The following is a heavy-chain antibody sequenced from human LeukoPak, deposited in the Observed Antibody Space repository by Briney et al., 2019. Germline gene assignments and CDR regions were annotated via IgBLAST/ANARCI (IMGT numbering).Heavy chain of an antibody. Sequence: SETLSLTCTVSGGSISSYYWGWIRQPPGKGLEWIGSIYYTGSTYYNPSLNSRVTILVDTSKNQFSLKLTSVTAADTAVYYCAREGRIAARPSYFDYWGQGTLVTVSS. J-gene: IGHJ4*02. D-gene: IGHD6-6*01. CDR3: AREGRIAARPSYFDY. V-gene: IGHV4-39*07. CDR2: IYYTGST. CDR1: GGSISSYY.